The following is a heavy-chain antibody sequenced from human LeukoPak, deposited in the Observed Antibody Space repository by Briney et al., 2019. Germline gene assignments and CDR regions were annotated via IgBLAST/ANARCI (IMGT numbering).Heavy chain of an antibody. CDR1: GFTFSSYS. CDR3: ARASSKQLAGYLPDGFDI. Sequence: PGGSLRLSCAASGFTFSSYSMNWVRQAPGKGPEWVSSISSSGTYVYYADSVKGRFTISRGNAKNSLSLQMNSLRADDAAVYYCARASSKQLAGYLPDGFDIWGQGTMVTVSS. J-gene: IGHJ3*02. V-gene: IGHV3-21*01. D-gene: IGHD3-9*01. CDR2: ISSSGTYV.